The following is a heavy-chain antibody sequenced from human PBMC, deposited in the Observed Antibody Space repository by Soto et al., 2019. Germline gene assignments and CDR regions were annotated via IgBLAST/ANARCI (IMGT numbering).Heavy chain of an antibody. CDR3: AKKEGSGSKFFYYYYYGMDV. V-gene: IGHV3-23*01. CDR1: GFTFSSYA. J-gene: IGHJ6*02. D-gene: IGHD3-10*01. CDR2: ISGSGGST. Sequence: GGSLRLSCAASGFTFSSYAMSWVRQAPGKGLEWVSAISGSGGSTYYADSVKGRFTIPRDNSKNTLYLQMNSLRAEDTAVYYCAKKEGSGSKFFYYYYYGMDVWGQGTTVTVSS.